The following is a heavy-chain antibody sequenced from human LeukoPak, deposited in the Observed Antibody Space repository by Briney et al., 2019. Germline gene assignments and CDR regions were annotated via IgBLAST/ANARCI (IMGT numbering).Heavy chain of an antibody. CDR2: ISGNGSTV. CDR1: GFTFSGYE. J-gene: IGHJ4*02. V-gene: IGHV3-48*03. CDR3: ARGGVY. Sequence: GGSLRLSCAASGFTFSGYEMNWVRQAPGKGLEWVSYISGNGSTVLYGDSVKGRFTISRDNAKNSLYLQMNSLRAEDTAVYYCARGGVYWGQGTLVTVSS. D-gene: IGHD3-10*01.